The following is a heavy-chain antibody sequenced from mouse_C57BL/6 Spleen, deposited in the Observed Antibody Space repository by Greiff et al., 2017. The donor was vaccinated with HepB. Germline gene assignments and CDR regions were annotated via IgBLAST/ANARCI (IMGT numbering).Heavy chain of an antibody. Sequence: VQLQQSGAELVRPGASVKLSCTASGFNIKDYYMHWVKQRPEQGLEWIGRIDPEDGDTEYAPKFQGKATMTADTSSNTAYLQLSSLTSEDTAVYYCTMDYGSSTGYFDVWGTGTPLTVSS. V-gene: IGHV14-1*01. CDR3: TMDYGSSTGYFDV. D-gene: IGHD1-1*01. J-gene: IGHJ1*03. CDR1: GFNIKDYY. CDR2: IDPEDGDT.